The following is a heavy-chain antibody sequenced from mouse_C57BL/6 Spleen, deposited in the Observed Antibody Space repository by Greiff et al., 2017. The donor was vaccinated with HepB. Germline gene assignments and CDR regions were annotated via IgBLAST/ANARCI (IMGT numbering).Heavy chain of an antibody. V-gene: IGHV1-61*01. Sequence: VQLQQSGAELVRPGSSVKLSCKASGYTFTSYWMDWVKQRPGQGLEWIGNIYPSDSETHYNQKFKDKATLTVDKSSSTAYMQLSSLTSEDSAVYYCARYHGSSSWFAYWGQGTLVTVSA. CDR3: ARYHGSSSWFAY. CDR1: GYTFTSYW. J-gene: IGHJ3*01. CDR2: IYPSDSET. D-gene: IGHD1-1*01.